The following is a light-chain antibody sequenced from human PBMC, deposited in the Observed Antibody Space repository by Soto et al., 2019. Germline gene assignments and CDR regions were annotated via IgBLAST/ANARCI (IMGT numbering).Light chain of an antibody. J-gene: IGKJ2*01. Sequence: EIVMTQSPATLSVSPGERATLSCRASQSISTELAWYQQKPGKPPRLLIYSASTRATGVPARFTGSGSGSAVTLTISGLQSEDFAVYYCQQGHNWPLTFGQGTRLEI. V-gene: IGKV3-15*01. CDR1: QSISTE. CDR2: SAS. CDR3: QQGHNWPLT.